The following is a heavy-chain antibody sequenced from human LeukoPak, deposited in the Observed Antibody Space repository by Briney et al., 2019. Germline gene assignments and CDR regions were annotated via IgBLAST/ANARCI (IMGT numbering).Heavy chain of an antibody. J-gene: IGHJ6*02. Sequence: GGSLRLSCAASGFTFSSYSMNWVRQAPGKGLEWVSSISSSSSYIYYADSVKGRFTISRDNAKNSLYLQMNSLRAEDTAVYYCARAIEGELLKYYYYYYGMDVWGQGTTVTVS. CDR2: ISSSSSYI. CDR3: ARAIEGELLKYYYYYYGMDV. V-gene: IGHV3-21*01. D-gene: IGHD1-26*01. CDR1: GFTFSSYS.